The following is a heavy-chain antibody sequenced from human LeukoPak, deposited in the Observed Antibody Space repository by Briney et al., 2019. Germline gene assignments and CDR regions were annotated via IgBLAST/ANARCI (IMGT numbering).Heavy chain of an antibody. Sequence: ASVKVSCKVSGYTFTVYYMHWEQQAPGKGLEWMGLVDPEDGETIYAEKFQGRVTITADTSTDTAYMELSSLRSEDTAVYYCATDAPGSGYYYDSSGYYHWGQGTLVTVSS. D-gene: IGHD3-22*01. J-gene: IGHJ5*02. V-gene: IGHV1-69-2*01. CDR1: GYTFTVYY. CDR2: VDPEDGET. CDR3: ATDAPGSGYYYDSSGYYH.